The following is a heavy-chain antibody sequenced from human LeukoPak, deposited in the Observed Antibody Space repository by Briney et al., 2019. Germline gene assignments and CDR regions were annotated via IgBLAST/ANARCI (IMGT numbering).Heavy chain of an antibody. CDR3: ARGGPPGGSGSYSDY. CDR1: GHTFTGYG. D-gene: IGHD1-26*01. CDR2: ISAYNGDT. V-gene: IGHV1-18*01. J-gene: IGHJ4*02. Sequence: ASVKVSCKASGHTFTGYGLSWVRQAPGQGLEWMGWISAYNGDTNYAQKLQGRVTLTTDTSTSTAYLELRSLRSDDTAVYYCARGGPPGGSGSYSDYWGQGTLVTVSS.